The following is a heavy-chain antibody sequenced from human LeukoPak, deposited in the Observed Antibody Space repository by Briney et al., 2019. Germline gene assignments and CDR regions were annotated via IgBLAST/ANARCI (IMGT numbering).Heavy chain of an antibody. D-gene: IGHD2-21*02. V-gene: IGHV3-30*04. CDR1: GFTFSSYA. J-gene: IGHJ4*02. CDR3: ATACGGDCYSDY. Sequence: GGSLRLSCAASGFTFSSYAMHWVRQAPGKGLEWVAVISYDGSNKYYADSVKGRFTISRDNSKNTLYLQMNSLRAEDTAVYYCATACGGDCYSDYWGQGTLVTVYS. CDR2: ISYDGSNK.